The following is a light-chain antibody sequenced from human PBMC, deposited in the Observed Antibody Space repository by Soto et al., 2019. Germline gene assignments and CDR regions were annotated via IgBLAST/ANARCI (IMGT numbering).Light chain of an antibody. CDR2: DVS. J-gene: IGLJ1*01. Sequence: QSVLTQPAYVSGSPGQSITISCTGTSSDVGGYNYVSWYQQHPGKAPKLMIYDVSNRPSGVANRFSGSKSGNTASLTISGLEAEDEADYYCSSYTSISTRVFGTGTKLTVL. V-gene: IGLV2-14*01. CDR1: SSDVGGYNY. CDR3: SSYTSISTRV.